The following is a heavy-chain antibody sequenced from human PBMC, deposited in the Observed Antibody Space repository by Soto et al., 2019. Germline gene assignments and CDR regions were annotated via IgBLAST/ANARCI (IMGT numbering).Heavy chain of an antibody. CDR3: ARGQMVAPRAAGAFDI. CDR2: IYYSGST. V-gene: IGHV4-31*03. CDR1: GGSISSGGYY. J-gene: IGHJ3*02. Sequence: QVQLQESGPGLVKPSQTLSLTCTVSGGSISSGGYYWSWIRQHPGKGLEWIGYIYYSGSTYYNPSLKSRVTISVDTSKNQFSLKLSSVTAADTAVYYCARGQMVAPRAAGAFDIWGQGTMVTVSS. D-gene: IGHD3-10*01.